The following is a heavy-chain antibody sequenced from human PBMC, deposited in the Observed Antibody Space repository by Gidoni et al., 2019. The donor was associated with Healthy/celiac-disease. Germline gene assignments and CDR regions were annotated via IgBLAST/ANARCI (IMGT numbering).Heavy chain of an antibody. Sequence: SLRLSCAASGFTFSNAWMSWVRQAPGKGLEWVGRIKSKTDGGTTDYAAPVKGRFTISRDDSKNTLYLQMNSLKTEDTAVYYCTAGYCSGGSCWFDYWGQGTLVTVSS. CDR1: GFTFSNAW. V-gene: IGHV3-15*01. CDR2: IKSKTDGGTT. D-gene: IGHD2-15*01. CDR3: TAGYCSGGSCWFDY. J-gene: IGHJ4*02.